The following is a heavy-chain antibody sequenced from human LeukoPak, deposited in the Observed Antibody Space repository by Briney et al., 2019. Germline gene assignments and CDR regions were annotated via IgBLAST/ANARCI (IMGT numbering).Heavy chain of an antibody. D-gene: IGHD6-19*01. Sequence: SETLSLTCAVYGESFSGYYWSWIRQPPGKGLEWIGEINHSGSTNYNPSLKSRVTISVDTSKNQFSLKLSSVTAADTAVYYCARVPSKDSSGWWGYWGQGTLVTVSS. V-gene: IGHV4-34*01. CDR1: GESFSGYY. CDR2: INHSGST. J-gene: IGHJ4*02. CDR3: ARVPSKDSSGWWGY.